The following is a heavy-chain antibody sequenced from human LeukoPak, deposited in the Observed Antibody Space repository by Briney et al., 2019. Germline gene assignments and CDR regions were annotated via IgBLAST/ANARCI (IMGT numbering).Heavy chain of an antibody. D-gene: IGHD6-6*01. Sequence: GGSLRLSCAASGFTFSSYWMHWVRQAPGKGLVWVSRINTDGSSTRYADSVKGRLTISRDNAKNTLYLQMNSLRAEDTAVYYCARASIAASYFDYWGQGTLVTVSS. CDR1: GFTFSSYW. J-gene: IGHJ4*02. CDR2: INTDGSST. V-gene: IGHV3-74*01. CDR3: ARASIAASYFDY.